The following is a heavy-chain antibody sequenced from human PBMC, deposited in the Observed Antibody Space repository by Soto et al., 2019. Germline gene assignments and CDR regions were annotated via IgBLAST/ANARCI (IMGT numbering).Heavy chain of an antibody. CDR1: GISLTNARVG. V-gene: IGHV2-26*01. J-gene: IGHJ6*02. Sequence: SGPTLVNPTETLTLTCTVSGISLTNARVGVSWIRQPPGKALEWLAHIFSNDEKSYSASLKSRLTISKDTSKSQVVLTMTNVDPVDTATYYCAQNPNDYARPHYFYGLDVWGQGTPVTVSS. CDR2: IFSNDEK. CDR3: AQNPNDYARPHYFYGLDV. D-gene: IGHD4-17*01.